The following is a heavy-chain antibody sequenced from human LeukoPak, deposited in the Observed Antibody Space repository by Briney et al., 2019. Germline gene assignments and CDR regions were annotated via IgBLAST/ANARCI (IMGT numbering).Heavy chain of an antibody. CDR3: ARPPSRGYSSSFEY. CDR2: IYPDESNI. Sequence: PGESLKISCKGSGYSFPTYWIDWGRQMPGKGLEWIGIIYPDESNIRYSPSFQGQVTISADKSNSTAYLQWSSLKASHTAMYYCARPPSRGYSSSFEYWGQGTLVTVSS. J-gene: IGHJ4*02. CDR1: GYSFPTYW. D-gene: IGHD2-2*03. V-gene: IGHV5-51*01.